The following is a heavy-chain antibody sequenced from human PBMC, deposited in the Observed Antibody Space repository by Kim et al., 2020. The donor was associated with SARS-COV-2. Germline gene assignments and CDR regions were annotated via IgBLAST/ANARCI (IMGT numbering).Heavy chain of an antibody. V-gene: IGHV3-33*05. J-gene: IGHJ4*02. CDR2: ISYDGSNK. CDR1: GFTFSSYG. D-gene: IGHD6-13*01. Sequence: GGSLRLSCAASGFTFSSYGMHWVRQAPGKGLEWVAVISYDGSNKYYADSVKGRFTISRDNSKNTLYLQMNSLRAEDTAVYYCARARGSSSWYYFDYWGQGTLVTVSS. CDR3: ARARGSSSWYYFDY.